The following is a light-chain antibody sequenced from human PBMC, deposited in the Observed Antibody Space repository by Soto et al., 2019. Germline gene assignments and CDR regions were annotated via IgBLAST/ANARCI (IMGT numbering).Light chain of an antibody. Sequence: QSVPTQPRSVSGSPGQSVTISCAGTSSDVGAYNYVSWYQQHPGKAPKLMIYDVNKRPSGVPDRFSGSKSGNTASLTISGLQAEDEADYYCCSYAGSYTYVFGTETKVTVL. CDR2: DVN. J-gene: IGLJ1*01. CDR1: SSDVGAYNY. V-gene: IGLV2-11*01. CDR3: CSYAGSYTYV.